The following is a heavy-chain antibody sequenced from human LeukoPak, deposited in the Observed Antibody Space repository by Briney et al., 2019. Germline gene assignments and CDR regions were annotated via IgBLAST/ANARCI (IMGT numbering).Heavy chain of an antibody. Sequence: ASVKVSCKASGYTFTGYYMHWVRQAPGQGLEWMGWINPNSGGTNYAQKFQGRVTMTRDTSISTAYMELSRLRSDDTAVYYSARDGSSSWYLGFNWFDPWGQGTLVTVSS. CDR3: ARDGSSSWYLGFNWFDP. J-gene: IGHJ5*02. D-gene: IGHD6-13*01. CDR1: GYTFTGYY. CDR2: INPNSGGT. V-gene: IGHV1-2*02.